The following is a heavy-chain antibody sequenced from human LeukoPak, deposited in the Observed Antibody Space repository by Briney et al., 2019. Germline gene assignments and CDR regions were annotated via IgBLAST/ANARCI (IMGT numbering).Heavy chain of an antibody. D-gene: IGHD4-17*01. J-gene: IGHJ4*02. CDR1: GYTFTGYY. CDR3: ARDFGGSVTTAGY. CDR2: INPNSGGT. Sequence: LRASVKVSCKASGYTFTGYYMHWVRQAPGQGLEWMGWINPNSGGTNYAQKFQGRVTMTRDTSISTAYMELSRLRSDDTAVYYCARDFGGSVTTAGYWGQGTLVTVSS. V-gene: IGHV1-2*02.